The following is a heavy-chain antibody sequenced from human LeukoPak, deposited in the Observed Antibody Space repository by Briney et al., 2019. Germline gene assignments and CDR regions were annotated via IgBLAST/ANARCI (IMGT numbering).Heavy chain of an antibody. Sequence: PGGSLRLSFAASGFTFSSYAMHWVRQAPGKGLEWLAVISYDGSTKYYADSVKGRFTNSRDNSKNPLYLQMNSLSAADTAVSYCARDIPRSYWGQGTLVTVSS. V-gene: IGHV3-30*04. J-gene: IGHJ4*02. CDR1: GFTFSSYA. CDR2: ISYDGSTK. CDR3: ARDIPRSY.